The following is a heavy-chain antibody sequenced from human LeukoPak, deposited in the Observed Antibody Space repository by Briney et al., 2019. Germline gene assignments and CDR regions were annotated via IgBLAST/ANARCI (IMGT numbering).Heavy chain of an antibody. CDR2: IKLDGSEK. D-gene: IGHD3-3*01. J-gene: IGHJ4*02. CDR1: GSTFGKYW. V-gene: IGHV3-7*03. CDR3: ARDQYDTWSRRGNFDS. Sequence: PGGPLRLSCVASGSTFGKYWMSWVRQAPGKGLEWVANIKLDGSEKNYVDSVKGRFTISRDNTKNSLYLQMNSLRAEDTAVFYCARDQYDTWSRRGNFDSWGQGTLVIVSS.